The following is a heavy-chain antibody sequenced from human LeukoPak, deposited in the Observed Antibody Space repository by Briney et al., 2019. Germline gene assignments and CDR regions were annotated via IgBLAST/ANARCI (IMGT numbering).Heavy chain of an antibody. Sequence: ASVKVSCKASGGTFSSYAISWVRQAPGQGLEWMGGIIPIFGTANYAQKFQGRVTITTDESTSTAYMELSSLRSEDTAVYYCARSVVPAAIGNWFDPWGQGTLVTVSS. D-gene: IGHD2-2*01. J-gene: IGHJ5*02. CDR2: IIPIFGTA. CDR1: GGTFSSYA. V-gene: IGHV1-69*05. CDR3: ARSVVPAAIGNWFDP.